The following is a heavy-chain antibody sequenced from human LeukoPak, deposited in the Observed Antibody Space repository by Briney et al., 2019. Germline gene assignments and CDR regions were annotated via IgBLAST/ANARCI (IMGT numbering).Heavy chain of an antibody. CDR3: ARGYDYVWGSYPNDAFDI. D-gene: IGHD3-16*01. Sequence: ASVKVSCKASGYTFTGYYMHWVRQAPGQGLEWMGWINPNSGGTNYAQKLQGRVTMTTDTSTSTAYMELRSLRSDDTAVYYCARGYDYVWGSYPNDAFDIWGQGTMVTVSS. CDR2: INPNSGGT. J-gene: IGHJ3*02. CDR1: GYTFTGYY. V-gene: IGHV1-2*02.